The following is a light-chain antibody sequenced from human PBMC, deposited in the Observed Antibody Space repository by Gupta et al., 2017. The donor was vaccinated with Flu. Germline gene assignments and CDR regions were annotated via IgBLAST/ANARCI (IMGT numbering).Light chain of an antibody. J-gene: IGLJ3*02. CDR2: EVD. V-gene: IGLV2-14*01. Sequence: TSDVITTYNSVPWYQQHPGKAPKLILFEVDNRPSGVSARFSGSRSGNTASLTISGLQAEDGADYYCCSFTSSSTSMFGGGTRLTVL. CDR3: CSFTSSSTSM. CDR1: SDVITTYNS.